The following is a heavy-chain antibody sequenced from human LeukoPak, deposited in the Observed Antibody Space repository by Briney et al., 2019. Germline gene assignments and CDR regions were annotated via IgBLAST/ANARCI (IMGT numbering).Heavy chain of an antibody. CDR1: GLIFDDYA. CDR3: TKDRSPYSVGATFGFDS. V-gene: IGHV3-9*01. D-gene: IGHD1-26*01. CDR2: TTWNGDTL. Sequence: GRSLRLSCAASGLIFDDYAMHWVRQAPGKGLEWVSGTTWNGDTLGYADSVKGRFTISRDNAKNSLFLQMKSLRVEDTALYYCTKDRSPYSVGATFGFDSWGQGTLVTVSS. J-gene: IGHJ4*02.